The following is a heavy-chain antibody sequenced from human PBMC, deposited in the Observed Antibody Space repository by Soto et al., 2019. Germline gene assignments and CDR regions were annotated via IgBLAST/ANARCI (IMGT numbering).Heavy chain of an antibody. CDR1: GYTFTLYS. CDR2: INAGNVNK. Sequence: ASVKVSFKASGYTFTLYSRRLLLHSPLQRLELMGCINAGNVNKKYSQKFNGRVTITTDTSASTAYMELSSLRSEETDVYYCARDGAVDGDRKFAYWGQGTMV. CDR3: ARDGAVDGDRKFAY. D-gene: IGHD6-19*01. J-gene: IGHJ4*02. V-gene: IGHV1-3*01.